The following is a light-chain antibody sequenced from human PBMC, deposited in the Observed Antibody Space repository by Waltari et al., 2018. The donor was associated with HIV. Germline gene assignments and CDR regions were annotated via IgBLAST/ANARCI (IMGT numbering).Light chain of an antibody. CDR3: QAWDSSTVV. Sequence: SYGLTQPPSVSVSPGQTASITCSGDKLGDKYACWYQQKPGQSPVLVIYQDNKRPSGIPERFSGSNSGNAATLTISGTQAIDEADYYCQAWDSSTVVFGGGTKLTVL. CDR1: KLGDKY. CDR2: QDN. J-gene: IGLJ2*01. V-gene: IGLV3-1*01.